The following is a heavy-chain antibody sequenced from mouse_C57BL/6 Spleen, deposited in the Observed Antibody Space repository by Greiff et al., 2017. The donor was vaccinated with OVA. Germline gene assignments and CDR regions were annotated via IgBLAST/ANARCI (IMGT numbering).Heavy chain of an antibody. D-gene: IGHD3-2*02. J-gene: IGHJ3*01. CDR1: GFNIKDYY. CDR3: AVTAQPFAY. CDR2: IDPEDGET. Sequence: VQLKQSGAELVKPGASVKLSCTASGFNIKDYYMHWVKQRTEQGLEWIGRIDPEDGETKYAPKFQGKATITADTSSNTAYLQLSSLTSEDTAVYYCAVTAQPFAYWGQGTLVTVSA. V-gene: IGHV14-2*01.